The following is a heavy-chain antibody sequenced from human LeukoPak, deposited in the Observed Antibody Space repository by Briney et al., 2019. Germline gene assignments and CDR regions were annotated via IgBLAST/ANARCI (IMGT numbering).Heavy chain of an antibody. CDR2: IYTRGST. V-gene: IGHV4-4*07. CDR1: GGSISSYY. CDR3: ARDHGDYDFGY. D-gene: IGHD4-17*01. Sequence: SETLSLTCTVSGGSISSYYWSWIRQPAGKGVEWIGRIYTRGSTNYNPSLKSRVTMSLDTSKNQFSLKLSSVTAADTAVYYCARDHGDYDFGYWGQGTLVTVSS. J-gene: IGHJ4*02.